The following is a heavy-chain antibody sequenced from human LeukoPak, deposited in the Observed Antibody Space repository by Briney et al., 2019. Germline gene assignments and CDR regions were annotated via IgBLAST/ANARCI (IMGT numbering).Heavy chain of an antibody. D-gene: IGHD2-15*01. CDR2: ITPLFHTT. V-gene: IGHV1-69*05. Sequence: EASVKVSCKASGGSFRNYVISWVRQAPGQGLEWMGRITPLFHTTDYAQKFQGRVAITTDEPTTTAYMELSSLTSDDTAVYYCARGCSGDKCYLVEDNWFDLWGQGTLVTVSS. J-gene: IGHJ5*02. CDR1: GGSFRNYV. CDR3: ARGCSGDKCYLVEDNWFDL.